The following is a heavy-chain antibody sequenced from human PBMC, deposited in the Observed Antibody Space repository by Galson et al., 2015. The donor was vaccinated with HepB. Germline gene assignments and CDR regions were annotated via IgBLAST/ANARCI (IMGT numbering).Heavy chain of an antibody. J-gene: IGHJ6*02. CDR1: GFTFSSYA. CDR3: ARDDRWDYYYGMDV. D-gene: IGHD6-13*01. Sequence: SLRLSCAASGFTFSSYAMHWVRQVPGKGLEWVAVISYDGSNKYYADSVKGRFTISRDNSKNTLYLQMNSLRAEDTAVYYCARDDRWDYYYGMDVWGQGTTVTVSS. CDR2: ISYDGSNK. V-gene: IGHV3-30-3*01.